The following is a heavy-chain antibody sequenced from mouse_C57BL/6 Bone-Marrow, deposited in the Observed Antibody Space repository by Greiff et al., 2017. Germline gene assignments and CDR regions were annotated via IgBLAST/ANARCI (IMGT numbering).Heavy chain of an antibody. D-gene: IGHD1-1*01. CDR3: VNERTTTLVLQVDY. CDR2: IYPTGGNT. V-gene: IGHV1-81*01. J-gene: IGHJ4*01. Sequence: VQLQQSGAELARPGASVKLSCKASGYTFTSYWMSWVKQRTGQGLEWIGEIYPTGGNTYYNQKFKGKATLTADTSSSTAYMELRSLTSDDSAVYSCVNERTTTLVLQVDYWGQGTSVTVSA. CDR1: GYTFTSYW.